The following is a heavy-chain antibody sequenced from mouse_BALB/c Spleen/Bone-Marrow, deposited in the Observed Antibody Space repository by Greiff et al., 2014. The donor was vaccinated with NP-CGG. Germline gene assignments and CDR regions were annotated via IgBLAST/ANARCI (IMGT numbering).Heavy chain of an antibody. CDR3: ASYRYAWYFDV. D-gene: IGHD2-14*01. CDR2: IDPANGNT. V-gene: IGHV14-3*02. J-gene: IGHJ1*01. Sequence: EVQLQQSGAELVEPGASVKLSCTASGFNIKDTYIHWVKQRPEQGLEWIGRIDPANGNTKYDPKFQGKATITADTSSNTAYLQLSSLTSEDTAVYYCASYRYAWYFDVWGAGTTVTVSS. CDR1: GFNIKDTY.